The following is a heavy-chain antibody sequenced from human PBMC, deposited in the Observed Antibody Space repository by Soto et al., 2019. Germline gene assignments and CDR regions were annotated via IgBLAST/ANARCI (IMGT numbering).Heavy chain of an antibody. V-gene: IGHV3-48*03. Sequence: EVQLVESGGGSVQPGGSLRISCAASGFTFSSYEMIWVRQAPGKGLEWVSDISGGGYTSDGGPTIHYADSVKGRFTISRNNAKNSLYLQMNSLRVEDTAVYYCARVSQSFIEYFQYWGQGTLVTVSS. J-gene: IGHJ1*01. D-gene: IGHD3-16*02. CDR1: GFTFSSYE. CDR2: ISGGGYTSDGGPTI. CDR3: ARVSQSFIEYFQY.